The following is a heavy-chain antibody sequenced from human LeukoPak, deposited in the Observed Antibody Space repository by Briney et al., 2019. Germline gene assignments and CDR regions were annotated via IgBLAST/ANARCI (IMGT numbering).Heavy chain of an antibody. J-gene: IGHJ2*01. Sequence: PGGSLRLSCAASGFTLSDYYMTWIRQVPGKGLEWVSYITSSGTTIYYADSVKGRFTISRDNAKNSLFLQMNSLRAEDTAVYYCARVMTGYYMLLPPQYWYFDLWGRGTLVTVSS. CDR3: ARVMTGYYMLLPPQYWYFDL. D-gene: IGHD3-9*01. CDR2: ITSSGTTI. V-gene: IGHV3-11*01. CDR1: GFTLSDYY.